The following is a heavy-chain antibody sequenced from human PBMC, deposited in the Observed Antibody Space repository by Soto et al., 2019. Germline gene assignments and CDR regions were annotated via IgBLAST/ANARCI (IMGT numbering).Heavy chain of an antibody. D-gene: IGHD3-10*01. J-gene: IGHJ4*02. CDR3: ARVRLLSFMGSGSPGFDY. Sequence: QVQLVQSGAEVKKPGASVKVSCKASGYTFTSYGISWVRQAPGQGLEWMGWISAYNGNTNYAQKLQGRVTMTTDTATSTAYMELRRLRSDDTAVYYCARVRLLSFMGSGSPGFDYWGQGTLVTVSS. V-gene: IGHV1-18*01. CDR1: GYTFTSYG. CDR2: ISAYNGNT.